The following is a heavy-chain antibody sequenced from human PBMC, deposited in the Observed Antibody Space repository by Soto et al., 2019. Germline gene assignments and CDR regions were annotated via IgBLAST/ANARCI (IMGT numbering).Heavy chain of an antibody. CDR3: AGWSALTQYYFDS. J-gene: IGHJ4*01. CDR2: AYYSGTT. Sequence: KSGETLSLTCAVSGASFSGSGWRWIRPAPGKGLEWIGYAYYSGTTVYNPSLKSRVSISVDTSKKYVSLRLNSVTAADTAVYYCAGWSALTQYYFDSWGHGTLVTVSS. D-gene: IGHD3-3*01. CDR1: GASFSGSG. V-gene: IGHV4-59*13.